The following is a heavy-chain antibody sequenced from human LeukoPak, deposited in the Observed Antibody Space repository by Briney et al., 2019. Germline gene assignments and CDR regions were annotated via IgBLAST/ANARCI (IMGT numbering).Heavy chain of an antibody. CDR2: ISSSDSYI. CDR1: GFTFSSYS. Sequence: PGGSLRLSCAVSGFTFSSYSMNWVRQAPGKGLEWVSSISSSDSYIYYADSVKGRFTISRDNAKNSLYLQMNSLRAEDTAVYYCARDQNYYDILTGHYNVFDYWGQGTLVTVSS. J-gene: IGHJ4*02. D-gene: IGHD3-9*01. CDR3: ARDQNYYDILTGHYNVFDY. V-gene: IGHV3-21*01.